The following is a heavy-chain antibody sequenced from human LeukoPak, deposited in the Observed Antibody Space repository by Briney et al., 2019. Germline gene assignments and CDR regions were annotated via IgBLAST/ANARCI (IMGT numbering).Heavy chain of an antibody. Sequence: GGSLRLSCAASGFTFSSYGMHWVRQAPGKGLEWVAFIRYDGSNKYYADSVKGRFTISRDNSKNTLYLQINSLRAEDTAVYYCATVNRMHESSTSCPFDYWGQGTLVTVSS. J-gene: IGHJ4*02. CDR1: GFTFSSYG. CDR2: IRYDGSNK. D-gene: IGHD2-2*01. CDR3: ATVNRMHESSTSCPFDY. V-gene: IGHV3-30*02.